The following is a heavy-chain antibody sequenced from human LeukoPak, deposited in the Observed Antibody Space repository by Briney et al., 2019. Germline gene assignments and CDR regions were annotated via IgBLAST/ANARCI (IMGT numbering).Heavy chain of an antibody. CDR1: GGSISSYY. J-gene: IGHJ6*02. D-gene: IGHD5/OR15-5a*01. CDR3: ASSTKYYGMDV. V-gene: IGHV4-59*12. Sequence: SETLSLTCTVSGGSISSYYWSWIRQPPGKGLEWIGYIYYSGSTYYNPSLKSRVTISVDTSKNQFSLKLSSVTAADTAVYYCASSTKYYGMDVWGQGTTVTVSS. CDR2: IYYSGST.